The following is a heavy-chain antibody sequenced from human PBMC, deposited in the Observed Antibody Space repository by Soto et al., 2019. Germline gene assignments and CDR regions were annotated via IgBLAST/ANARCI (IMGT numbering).Heavy chain of an antibody. CDR2: ISSSGSTI. V-gene: IGHV3-11*01. CDR3: SGYYSYAFDI. Sequence: GGSLRLSCAASGFTFSDYYMSWIRQAPEKGLEWVSYISSSGSTIYYADSVKGRFAISRDNAKNSLYLQTNSLRAEDTAVYYCSGYYSYAFDIWGQGTMVTVSS. CDR1: GFTFSDYY. J-gene: IGHJ3*02. D-gene: IGHD3-22*01.